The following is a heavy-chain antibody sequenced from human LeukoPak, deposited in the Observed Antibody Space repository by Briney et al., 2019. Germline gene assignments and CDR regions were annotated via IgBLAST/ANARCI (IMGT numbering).Heavy chain of an antibody. CDR3: AKAGYSGGSGY. J-gene: IGHJ4*02. CDR2: ISGSGGST. V-gene: IGHV3-23*01. D-gene: IGHD2-15*01. Sequence: GGSLRLSCAASGFTFSSYAMSWVRQAPGKGLEWDSAISGSGGSTYYADSVKGRFTISRDNSKNTLYLRMNSLRAEDTAVYYCAKAGYSGGSGYWGPGTLVTVSS. CDR1: GFTFSSYA.